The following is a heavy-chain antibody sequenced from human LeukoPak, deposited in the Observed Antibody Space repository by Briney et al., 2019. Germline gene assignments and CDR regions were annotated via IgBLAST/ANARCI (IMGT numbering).Heavy chain of an antibody. CDR1: GFTFSSYG. CDR3: AKYGSGSYSLDY. D-gene: IGHD3-10*01. Sequence: GGSLRLSCAASGFTFSSYGMHWVRQAPGKGLEWVAFIRYDGSNKYYADSVKGRFTISRDNSENTLYMQMNSLRAEDTAVYYCAKYGSGSYSLDYWGQGTLVTVSS. V-gene: IGHV3-30*02. J-gene: IGHJ4*02. CDR2: IRYDGSNK.